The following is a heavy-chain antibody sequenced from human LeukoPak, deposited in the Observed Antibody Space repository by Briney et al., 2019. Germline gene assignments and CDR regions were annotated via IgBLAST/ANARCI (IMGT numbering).Heavy chain of an antibody. CDR2: ISSSGSTI. D-gene: IGHD5-24*01. CDR3: AKKPATIKFPFDI. CDR1: GFTFSDYY. J-gene: IGHJ4*02. Sequence: GGSLRLSCAASGFTFSDYYMSWIRQAPGKGLEWVSYISSSGSTIYYADSVKGRFTISRVNAKNSLYLQMNSLRAEDTAVYYCAKKPATIKFPFDIWGQGTLVTVSP. V-gene: IGHV3-11*01.